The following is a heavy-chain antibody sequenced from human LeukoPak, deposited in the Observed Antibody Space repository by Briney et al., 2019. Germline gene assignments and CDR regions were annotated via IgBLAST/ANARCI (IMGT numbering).Heavy chain of an antibody. CDR3: ARRGDPRDPFDL. V-gene: IGHV3-64*02. J-gene: IGHJ3*01. CDR1: GFTFSRYA. Sequence: GGSLRLSCAASGFTFSRYALHWVRQAPGKGLEYVSAITSHGDTTYYADSLKGRFTISRDNSKNTLYLQMGSLRPEDMAVYCCARRGDPRDPFDLWGQGTMVTVSS. D-gene: IGHD3-16*01. CDR2: ITSHGDTT.